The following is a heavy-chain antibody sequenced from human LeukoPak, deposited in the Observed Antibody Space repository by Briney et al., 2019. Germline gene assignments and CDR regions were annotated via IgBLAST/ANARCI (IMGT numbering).Heavy chain of an antibody. V-gene: IGHV1-24*01. CDR2: FHPEDGET. J-gene: IGHJ3*02. Sequence: GASVTVSCKVSGYTLTELSMHWVRQAPGKGLEWMGGFHPEDGETIYAQKFQGRVTMTEDTSTDTAYMELSSLRSEDTAVYYCATDRGRIAAALTDAFDIWGQGTMVTVSS. CDR1: GYTLTELS. CDR3: ATDRGRIAAALTDAFDI. D-gene: IGHD6-13*01.